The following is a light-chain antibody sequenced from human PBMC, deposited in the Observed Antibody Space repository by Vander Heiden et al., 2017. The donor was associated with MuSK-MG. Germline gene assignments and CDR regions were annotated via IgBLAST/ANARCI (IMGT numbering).Light chain of an antibody. V-gene: IGKV3-11*01. CDR3: QQRTSGWYT. CDR2: DAS. Sequence: EIVLTQSPATLSLSPGERATLSCRASQSVSSNLAWYQQKPGQAPRLLIYDASNRATGIPTRFSGSGSGTDFTLTISSLEPEDFAVYYCQQRTSGWYTFGQGTKVEI. CDR1: QSVSSN. J-gene: IGKJ2*01.